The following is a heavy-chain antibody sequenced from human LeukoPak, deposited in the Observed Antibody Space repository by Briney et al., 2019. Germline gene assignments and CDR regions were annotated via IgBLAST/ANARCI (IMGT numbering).Heavy chain of an antibody. D-gene: IGHD1-26*01. Sequence: GESLKISCAASGFNNVWMSWVRQAPGKGLEWVGRIKSKTEDGTTDYAAPVKGRFTISRDDSKSTLYLQMNGLKTEDTAVYYCTSEDQGGFDYWGQGTLVTVSS. CDR1: GFNNVW. CDR2: IKSKTEDGTT. CDR3: TSEDQGGFDY. J-gene: IGHJ4*02. V-gene: IGHV3-15*01.